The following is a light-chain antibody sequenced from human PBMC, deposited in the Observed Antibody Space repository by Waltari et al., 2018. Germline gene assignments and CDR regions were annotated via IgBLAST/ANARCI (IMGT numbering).Light chain of an antibody. J-gene: IGKJ4*01. Sequence: IQMTQSPSSLSASVGDTFTITCRASQDISTYLNWFQQQPGKAPKVLIYAATTLQSGVPSRFSGSGSGTEFTLTISSLQPEDFAAYFCLQHKSYPLTFGGGTKVEIK. CDR1: QDISTY. CDR2: AAT. V-gene: IGKV1-17*01. CDR3: LQHKSYPLT.